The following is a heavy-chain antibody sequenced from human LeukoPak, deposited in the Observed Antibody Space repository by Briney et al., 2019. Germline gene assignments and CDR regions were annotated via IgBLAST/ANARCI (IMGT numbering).Heavy chain of an antibody. D-gene: IGHD3-16*02. CDR2: IYYSGST. J-gene: IGHJ4*02. Sequence: SETLSLTRAVSGYSISSGYYWGWIRQPPGKGLEWIGSIYYSGSTYYNPSLKSRVTISVDTSKNQFSLKLSSVTAADTAVYYCARGMITFGGVIGIWGQGTLVTVSS. V-gene: IGHV4-38-2*01. CDR1: GYSISSGYY. CDR3: ARGMITFGGVIGI.